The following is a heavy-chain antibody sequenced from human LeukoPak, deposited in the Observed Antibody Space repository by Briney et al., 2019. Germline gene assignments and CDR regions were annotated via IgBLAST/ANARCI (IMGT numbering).Heavy chain of an antibody. CDR2: IYYSGST. J-gene: IGHJ4*02. CDR1: GGSISSYY. Sequence: SETLSLTCTVSGGSISSYYWSWIRQPPGNGLEWIGYIYYSGSTNYNPSLKSRVTISVDTSKNQFSLKLSSVTAADTAVYYCARSVDCSGGSCNYGRREFDYWGQGTLVTVSS. V-gene: IGHV4-59*08. D-gene: IGHD2-15*01. CDR3: ARSVDCSGGSCNYGRREFDY.